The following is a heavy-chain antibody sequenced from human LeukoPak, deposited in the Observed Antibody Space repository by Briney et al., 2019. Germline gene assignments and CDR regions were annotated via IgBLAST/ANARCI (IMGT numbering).Heavy chain of an antibody. CDR2: TRNKANGYTT. CDR1: GFTFTDHY. J-gene: IGHJ4*02. V-gene: IGHV3-72*01. CDR3: ARVWGTGCSSHYLDN. Sequence: GGSLRLSCAASGFTFTDHYMDWVRQTPGKGLEWVGRTRNKANGYTTEYAASVKGRFTVSRDDSRSSLYLQMNSLTSEDTAVYYCARVWGTGCSSHYLDNWGQGTLVTVSS. D-gene: IGHD2-15*01.